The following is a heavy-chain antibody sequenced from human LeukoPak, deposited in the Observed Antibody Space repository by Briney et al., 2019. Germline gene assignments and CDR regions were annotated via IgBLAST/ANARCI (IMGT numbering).Heavy chain of an antibody. Sequence: GGSLRLSCAASGFTDSSNYMSWVRQAPGKGLGWVSVIYSGGSTYYADSVKGRFTISRDNSKNTLYLQMNSLRAEDTAVYYCARDMTKLGYFDYWGQGTLVTVSS. D-gene: IGHD7-27*01. CDR2: IYSGGST. CDR1: GFTDSSNY. J-gene: IGHJ4*02. CDR3: ARDMTKLGYFDY. V-gene: IGHV3-66*02.